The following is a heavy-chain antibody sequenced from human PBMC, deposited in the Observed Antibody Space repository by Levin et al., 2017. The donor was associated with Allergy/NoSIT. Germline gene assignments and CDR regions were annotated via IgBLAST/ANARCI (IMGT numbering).Heavy chain of an antibody. D-gene: IGHD6-6*01. CDR2: IWYDGSNK. V-gene: IGHV3-33*01. CDR1: GFTFSSYG. J-gene: IGHJ4*02. Sequence: SCAASGFTFSSYGMHWVRQAPGKGLEWVAVIWYDGSNKYYADSVKGRFTISRDNSKNTLYLQMNSLRAEDTAVYYCARALFGAYSSSSVSPCGYWGQGTLVTVSS. CDR3: ARALFGAYSSSSVSPCGY.